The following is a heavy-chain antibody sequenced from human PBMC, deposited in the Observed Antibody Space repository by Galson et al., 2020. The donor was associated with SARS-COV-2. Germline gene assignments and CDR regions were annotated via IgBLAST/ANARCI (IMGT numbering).Heavy chain of an antibody. CDR1: GYTFTSYY. CDR2: INPSGGST. Sequence: ASVKVSCKASGYTFTSYYMHWVRQAPGQGLEWMGIINPSGGSTSYAQKFQGRVTMTRDTSTSTAYMELSSLRSEDTAVYYCARDFTGTTSSYYYDGMDVWGQGTTVTVAS. J-gene: IGHJ6*02. D-gene: IGHD1-1*01. CDR3: ARDFTGTTSSYYYDGMDV. V-gene: IGHV1-46*01.